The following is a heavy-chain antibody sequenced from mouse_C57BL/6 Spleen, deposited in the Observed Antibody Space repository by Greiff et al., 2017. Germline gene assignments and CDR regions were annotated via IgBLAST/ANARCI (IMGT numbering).Heavy chain of an antibody. CDR1: GYAFSSYW. V-gene: IGHV1-80*01. D-gene: IGHD3-2*02. CDR3: ARSAQGDYAMDY. J-gene: IGHJ4*01. CDR2: IYPGDGDT. Sequence: QVQLKESGAELVKPGASVKISCKASGYAFSSYWMNWVKQRPGKGLEWIGQIYPGDGDTNYNGKFKGKATLTADKSSSTAYMQLSSLASEDSAVYFWARSAQGDYAMDYWGQGTSVTVSS.